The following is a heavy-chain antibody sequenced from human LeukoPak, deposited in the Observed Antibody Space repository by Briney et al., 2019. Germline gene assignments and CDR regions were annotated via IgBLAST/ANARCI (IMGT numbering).Heavy chain of an antibody. CDR1: GGTFSSYA. CDR3: ATAKEGYRYFDY. Sequence: GASVKVSCKASGGTFSSYAISWVRQAPGQGLEWMGGIIPIFDTANYAQKFQGRVTMTEDTSTDTAYMELSSLRSEDTAVYYCATAKEGYRYFDYWGQGTLVTVSS. J-gene: IGHJ4*02. CDR2: IIPIFDTA. D-gene: IGHD5-24*01. V-gene: IGHV1-69*06.